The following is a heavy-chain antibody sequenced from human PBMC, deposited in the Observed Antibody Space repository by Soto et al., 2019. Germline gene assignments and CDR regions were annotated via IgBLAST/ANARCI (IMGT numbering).Heavy chain of an antibody. CDR1: GGSISDNDYY. Sequence: SETLSLTCTVSGGSISDNDYYWSWIRQPPGKGLEWIGTISHTGTAYYNPSLESRVAVSVGTSENQFSLNLSSVTAADTAVYYCARLAYDANGFYVYGDDAFDLWGQGTMVT. J-gene: IGHJ3*01. CDR3: ARLAYDANGFYVYGDDAFDL. CDR2: ISHTGTA. V-gene: IGHV4-39*01. D-gene: IGHD3-22*01.